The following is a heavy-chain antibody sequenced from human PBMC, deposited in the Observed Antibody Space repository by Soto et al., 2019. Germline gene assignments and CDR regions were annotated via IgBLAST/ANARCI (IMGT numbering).Heavy chain of an antibody. CDR1: GFTFSSYS. CDR3: ARGNLDV. Sequence: LRLSCAASGFTFSSYSMHWVRQAPGRGLEWVAVTSNDGSNTFYADSVKGRFTISRDNSKNTVYLQMNSLRTEDTAVYYCARGNLDVWGQGTTVTVSS. J-gene: IGHJ6*02. D-gene: IGHD1-7*01. CDR2: TSNDGSNT. V-gene: IGHV3-30*03.